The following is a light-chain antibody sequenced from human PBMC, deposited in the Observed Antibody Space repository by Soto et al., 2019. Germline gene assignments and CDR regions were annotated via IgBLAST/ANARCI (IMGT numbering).Light chain of an antibody. CDR3: KQYKEWPPFT. CDR2: GAS. V-gene: IGKV3-15*01. CDR1: QSVSNN. Sequence: IVLTQSPGSLSLSPGERATLSCRASQSVSNNVAWYQQKPGQAPRLLILGASTRATGIPARFSGSGSGTEFTLSISSLQSEDFAVYYCKQYKEWPPFTFGQGTRLEI. J-gene: IGKJ5*01.